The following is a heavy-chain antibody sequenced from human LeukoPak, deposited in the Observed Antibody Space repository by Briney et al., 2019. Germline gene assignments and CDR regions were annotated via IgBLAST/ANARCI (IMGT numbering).Heavy chain of an antibody. CDR2: IYHSGST. Sequence: PSETLSLTCAVSGYSISSDYYWGWIRQPPGEGLEWIGSIYHSGSTYYNPSLKSRVTISVDTSKNQFSLKLSSVTAADTAVYYCARLYGSGRNRFDPWGQGTLVTVSS. V-gene: IGHV4-38-2*01. J-gene: IGHJ5*02. CDR3: ARLYGSGRNRFDP. CDR1: GYSISSDYY. D-gene: IGHD3-10*01.